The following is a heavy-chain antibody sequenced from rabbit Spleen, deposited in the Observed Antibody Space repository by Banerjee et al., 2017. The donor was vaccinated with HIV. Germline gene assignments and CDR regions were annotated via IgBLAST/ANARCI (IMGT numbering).Heavy chain of an antibody. CDR3: ARNYVNAFDP. CDR1: GFSFSSNC. J-gene: IGHJ2*01. CDR2: IDTSNGDT. Sequence: LEESGGGLVKPGGTLTLTCTVSGFSFSSNCICWVRQAPGKGLEWIACIDTSNGDTDYANWPKGRFTISKTSSTTVTLQMTSLTAADTATYFCARNYVNAFDPWGQGTLVTVS. V-gene: IGHV1S45*01. D-gene: IGHD1-1*01.